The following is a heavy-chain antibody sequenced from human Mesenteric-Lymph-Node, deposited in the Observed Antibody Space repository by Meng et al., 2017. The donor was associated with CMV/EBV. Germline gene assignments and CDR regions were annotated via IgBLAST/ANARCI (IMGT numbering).Heavy chain of an antibody. V-gene: IGHV4-30-4*08. D-gene: IGHD3-22*01. CDR2: IYHSGTT. Sequence: SETLSLTCTVSGGSIRSGDYYWSWIRQPPGKGLEWIGYIYHSGTTYYNPSLKSRVAISVDTSKNQFSLKLSFVTAADTAVYYCARISMIVVDHWYLDLWGRGTLVTVSS. J-gene: IGHJ2*01. CDR1: GGSIRSGDYY. CDR3: ARISMIVVDHWYLDL.